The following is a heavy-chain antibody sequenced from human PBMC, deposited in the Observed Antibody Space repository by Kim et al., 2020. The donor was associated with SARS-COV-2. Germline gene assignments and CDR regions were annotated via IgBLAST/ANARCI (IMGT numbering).Heavy chain of an antibody. D-gene: IGHD5-12*01. Sequence: GVSLRLSCAASGFTLSSYGMHWVRQAPGKGLEWVAVICYDGSNKYYADSVKGRFTISRDNSKNTLYLQMNSLRPEDTAVYYCARAYRLQYSGPPGYWGQGTLVTVSS. J-gene: IGHJ4*02. V-gene: IGHV3-33*01. CDR1: GFTLSSYG. CDR3: ARAYRLQYSGPPGY. CDR2: ICYDGSNK.